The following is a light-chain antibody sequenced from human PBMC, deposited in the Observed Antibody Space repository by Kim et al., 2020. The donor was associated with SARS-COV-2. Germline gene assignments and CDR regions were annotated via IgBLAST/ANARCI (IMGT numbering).Light chain of an antibody. J-gene: IGKJ4*01. CDR2: GAS. CDR3: QQYDKWPLT. V-gene: IGKV3-15*01. Sequence: VSPGEGVNRSCRASQSFSSNLAWYQQKPGQAPRLLSYGASTRATGIPARFSGSGSGTEFTLTISSLQSEDFAVYYCQQYDKWPLTFGGGTKVDIK. CDR1: QSFSSN.